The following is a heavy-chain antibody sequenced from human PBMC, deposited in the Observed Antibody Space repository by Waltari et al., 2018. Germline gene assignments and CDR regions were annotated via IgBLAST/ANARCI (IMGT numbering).Heavy chain of an antibody. CDR1: GYTFTGYY. D-gene: IGHD2-15*01. J-gene: IGHJ5*02. CDR2: INPNSGGT. CDR3: ARDGYCSGGSCENWFDP. V-gene: IGHV1-2*06. Sequence: QVQLVQSGAEVKKPGASVKVSCKASGYTFTGYYMHWVRQAPGQGLEWRGRINPNSGGTNYAQKFQGRVTRTRDTSISTAYMELSRLRSDDTAVYYCARDGYCSGGSCENWFDPWGQGTLVTVSS.